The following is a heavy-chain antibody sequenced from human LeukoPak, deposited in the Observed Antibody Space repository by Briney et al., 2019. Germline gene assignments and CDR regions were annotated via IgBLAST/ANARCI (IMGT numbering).Heavy chain of an antibody. J-gene: IGHJ6*02. V-gene: IGHV1-69*01. CDR1: GGTFSSYA. CDR2: IIPIFGTA. CDR3: ASPPGGDWKYYYYYYGMDV. Sequence: ASVKVSCKASGGTFSSYAISWVRQAPGQGLEWMGGIIPIFGTANYAQKFQGRVTITADESTSTAHMELSSLRSEDTAVYYCASPPGGDWKYYYYYYGMDVWGQGTTVTVSS. D-gene: IGHD2-21*02.